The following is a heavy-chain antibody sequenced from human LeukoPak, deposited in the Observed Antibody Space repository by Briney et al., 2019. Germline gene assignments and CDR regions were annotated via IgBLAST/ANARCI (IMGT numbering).Heavy chain of an antibody. D-gene: IGHD6-19*01. J-gene: IGHJ6*02. CDR2: ISYDGSNK. CDR1: GFTFSSYA. Sequence: GGSLRLSCAASGFTFSSYAMHWVRQAPGKGLEWVAVISYDGSNKYYADSVKGRFAISRDNPKNTLYLQMNSLRAEDTAVYYCAREGYSSGWYYYYYGMDVWGQGTTVTVSS. CDR3: AREGYSSGWYYYYYGMDV. V-gene: IGHV3-30*09.